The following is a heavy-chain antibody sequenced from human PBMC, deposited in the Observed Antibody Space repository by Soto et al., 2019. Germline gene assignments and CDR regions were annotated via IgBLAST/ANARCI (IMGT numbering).Heavy chain of an antibody. J-gene: IGHJ4*02. D-gene: IGHD3-10*01. CDR1: GGSISSSSYY. CDR2: IYYSGST. Sequence: SETLSLTCTFSGGSISSSSYYWGWIRQPPGKGLEWIGSIYYSGSTYYNPSLKSRVTISVDTSKNQFSLKLSSVTAADTAVYYCARQITMVRGAPPLPDYWGQGTLVTVSS. CDR3: ARQITMVRGAPPLPDY. V-gene: IGHV4-39*01.